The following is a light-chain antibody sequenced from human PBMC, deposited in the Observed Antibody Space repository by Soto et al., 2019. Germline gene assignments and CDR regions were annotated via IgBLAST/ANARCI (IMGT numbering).Light chain of an antibody. V-gene: IGKV4-1*01. CDR2: AVS. Sequence: EIVMTQSPDSLAVSLGERATIKCKSSQSVLFTSNNKNYLGWYQQKPGKAPNXXXYAVSSLQSGVPSRFSGSGSGTHCTLTISSLKTEDGATYYCQQTYTTPLAFGGGTKVDIK. CDR3: QQTYTTPLA. J-gene: IGKJ4*01. CDR1: QSVLFTSNNKNY.